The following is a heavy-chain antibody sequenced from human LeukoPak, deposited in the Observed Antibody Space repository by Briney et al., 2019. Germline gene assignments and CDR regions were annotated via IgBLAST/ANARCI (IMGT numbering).Heavy chain of an antibody. D-gene: IGHD3-3*01. J-gene: IGHJ4*02. V-gene: IGHV3-30*03. CDR1: GFIFSSYG. Sequence: PGGSLRLSCTASGFIFSSYGMHWVRQAPGRGLEWVAVISYGGSNKYYADSVKGRFTISRDNSKNTLYVQMNSLRAEDTAVYYCARDPAKFWSGHDYWGQGTLVTVSS. CDR3: ARDPAKFWSGHDY. CDR2: ISYGGSNK.